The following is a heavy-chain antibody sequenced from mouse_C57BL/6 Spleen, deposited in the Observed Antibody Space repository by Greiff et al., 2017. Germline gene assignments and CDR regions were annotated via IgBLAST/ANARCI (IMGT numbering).Heavy chain of an antibody. CDR2: IYPGSGST. J-gene: IGHJ4*01. Sequence: VQLQQPGAELVKPGASVKMSCKASGYTFTSYWINWVKQRPGQGLEWIGDIYPGSGSTNYNEKFKSKATLTVDTSSSTAYIQLSSLTSEVTAVDYCAEFCVCNSNYYYAMDYWGQGTSVTVSS. D-gene: IGHD2-5*01. V-gene: IGHV1-55*01. CDR3: AEFCVCNSNYYYAMDY. CDR1: GYTFTSYW.